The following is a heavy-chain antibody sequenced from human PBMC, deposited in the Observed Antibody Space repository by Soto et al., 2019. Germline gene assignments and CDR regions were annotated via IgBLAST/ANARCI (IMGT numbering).Heavy chain of an antibody. CDR1: GFTFSSYG. D-gene: IGHD3-3*02. Sequence: LRLSCAASGFTFSSYGMHWVRQAPGKGLEWVAVISYDGSNKYYADSVKGRFTISRDNSKNTLYLQMNSLRAEDTAVYYCARVEFLEWLPAHDYWGQGTLVTVS. CDR3: ARVEFLEWLPAHDY. CDR2: ISYDGSNK. J-gene: IGHJ4*02. V-gene: IGHV3-30*03.